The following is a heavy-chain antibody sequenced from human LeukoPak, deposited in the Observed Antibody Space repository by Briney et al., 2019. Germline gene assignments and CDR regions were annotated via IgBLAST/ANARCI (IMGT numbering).Heavy chain of an antibody. CDR3: AREVRFLEWLMGV. V-gene: IGHV3-7*01. CDR1: GFTFSSYW. D-gene: IGHD3-3*01. CDR2: IKQDGSEK. J-gene: IGHJ6*04. Sequence: TGGSLRLSCAASGFTFSSYWMSWVRQAPGKGLEWVANIKQDGSEKYYVDSVKGRFTISRDNAKNSLYLQMNSLRAEDTAVYYCAREVRFLEWLMGVWGKGTTVTVSS.